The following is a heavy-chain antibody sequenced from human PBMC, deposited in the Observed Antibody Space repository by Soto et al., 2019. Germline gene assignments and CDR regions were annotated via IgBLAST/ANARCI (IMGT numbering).Heavy chain of an antibody. CDR3: ARVHVMVVAGSTFDY. J-gene: IGHJ4*02. V-gene: IGHV4-38-2*01. CDR1: GYSVTSDSY. Sequence: LTCLVSGYSVTSDSYWAWIRQSPGKGLEWIVSMYHGGTTFYNPSLKSRVTMSMDTSKNQFSLKLRSVTAADTAIYYCARVHVMVVAGSTFDYWGQGIPVTVSS. D-gene: IGHD2-15*01. CDR2: MYHGGTT.